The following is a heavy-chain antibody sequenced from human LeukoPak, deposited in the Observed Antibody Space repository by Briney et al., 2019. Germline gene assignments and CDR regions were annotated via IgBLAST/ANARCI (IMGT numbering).Heavy chain of an antibody. CDR2: INHSGST. V-gene: IGHV4-34*01. CDR3: ARGRRGSYYDSTSRFDP. Sequence: PSETLSLTCAVYGGSFSGYYWSWIRQPPGKELEWIGEINHSGSTNYNPSLKSRVTISVDTSKNQFSLKLSSVTAADTAVYYCARGRRGSYYDSTSRFDPWGQGTLVTVSS. D-gene: IGHD3-22*01. J-gene: IGHJ5*02. CDR1: GGSFSGYY.